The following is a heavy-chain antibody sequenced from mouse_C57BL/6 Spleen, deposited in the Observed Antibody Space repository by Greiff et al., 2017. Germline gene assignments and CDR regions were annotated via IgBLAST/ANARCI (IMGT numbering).Heavy chain of an antibody. CDR1: GFNIKDYY. J-gene: IGHJ3*01. V-gene: IGHV14-2*01. D-gene: IGHD2-5*01. CDR3: ATSSSNSAWFAY. Sequence: VQLQQSGAELVKPGASVKLSCTASGFNIKDYYLHWVKQRTEQGLEWIGRIDPEDGETKYAPKFQGKATITADTSSNTASLQLSSLTSEDTAVYYCATSSSNSAWFAYWGQGTLVTVSA. CDR2: IDPEDGET.